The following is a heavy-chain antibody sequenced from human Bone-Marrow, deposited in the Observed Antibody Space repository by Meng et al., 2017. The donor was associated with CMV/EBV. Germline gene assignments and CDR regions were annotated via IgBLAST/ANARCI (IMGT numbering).Heavy chain of an antibody. D-gene: IGHD2-2*01. J-gene: IGHJ4*02. CDR2: IRAYNGNT. Sequence: ASVKVSCKASVYTFTSYGISWVRQAPGKGLEWMGWIRAYNGNTNSAQKRQGRVTMTTDTSTRTASMELRSLRSDDTAVYYCARATTTVYCSSTSCYDYWGQGNLVTVSS. CDR3: ARATTTVYCSSTSCYDY. CDR1: VYTFTSYG. V-gene: IGHV1-18*01.